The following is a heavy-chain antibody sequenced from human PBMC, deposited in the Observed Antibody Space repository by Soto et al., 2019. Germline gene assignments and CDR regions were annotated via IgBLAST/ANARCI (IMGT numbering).Heavy chain of an antibody. CDR2: ISAYNGKI. J-gene: IGHJ6*02. D-gene: IGHD2-2*01. V-gene: IGHV1-18*01. Sequence: ASVKVSCKASGYTFTNYGISWVRQAPGQGLEWMGWISAYNGKINYAQKFQGRVTMTTDTSTSAAYMELRSLRSDDTAVYYCARESGAIVAVPAAMDVWGQGTTVTVSS. CDR3: ARESGAIVAVPAAMDV. CDR1: GYTFTNYG.